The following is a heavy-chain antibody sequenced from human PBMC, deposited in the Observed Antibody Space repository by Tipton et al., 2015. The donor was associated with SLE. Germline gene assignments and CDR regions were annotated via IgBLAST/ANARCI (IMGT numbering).Heavy chain of an antibody. CDR3: ARGGIAEPFDY. CDR2: IYYSGST. Sequence: TLSLTCTVSGGSISSHYWSWIRQPPGKGLEWIGYIYYSGSTNYNPSLKSRVTISVDTSKNQFSLKLSSVTAADTAVYYCARGGIAEPFDYWGQGTLVTVSS. CDR1: GGSISSHY. J-gene: IGHJ4*02. V-gene: IGHV4-59*08. D-gene: IGHD6-13*01.